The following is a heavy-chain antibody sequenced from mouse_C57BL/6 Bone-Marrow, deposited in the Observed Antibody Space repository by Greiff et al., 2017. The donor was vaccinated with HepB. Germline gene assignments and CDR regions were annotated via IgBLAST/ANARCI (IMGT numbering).Heavy chain of an antibody. V-gene: IGHV14-4*01. CDR3: STLLPFFDYAMDY. CDR1: GFNIKDDY. CDR2: IDPENGDT. Sequence: VQLQQSGAELVRPGASVKLSCTASGFNIKDDYMHWVKQRPEQGLEWIGWIDPENGDTEYASKFQGKATITADTSSNTASLQLSSLTSEDTAVYYCSTLLPFFDYAMDYWGQGTSVTVSS. J-gene: IGHJ4*01. D-gene: IGHD6-1*01.